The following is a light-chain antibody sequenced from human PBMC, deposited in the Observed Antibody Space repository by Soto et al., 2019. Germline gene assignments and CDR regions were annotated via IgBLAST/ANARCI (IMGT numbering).Light chain of an antibody. CDR2: KAS. CDR1: QSINIW. V-gene: IGKV1-5*03. CDR3: QHYNSYSEA. Sequence: DNQMTQSPSTLSAYVGDRVTITCRASQSINIWLAWYQQKPGKAPKLLIYKASTLKSGVPSRFSGSGSGTEFTLTISSLQPDDFATYYCQHYNSYSEAFGQGTKVDIK. J-gene: IGKJ1*01.